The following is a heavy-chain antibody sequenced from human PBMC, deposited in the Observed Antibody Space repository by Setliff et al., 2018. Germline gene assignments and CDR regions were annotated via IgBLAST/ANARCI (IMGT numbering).Heavy chain of an antibody. CDR1: GYTLSNSI. CDR2: ISAYNGKT. V-gene: IGHV1-18*01. Sequence: ASVKVSCKASGYTLSNSILSWVRQAPGQGLEWVGWISAYNGKTYSAQKFQDRVTLTTHTSTNMGYLELRDLRSDDTAVYYCLGLVRYCTKIACQATSGDEVWGLGTLVTVSS. CDR3: LGLVRYCTKIACQATSGDEV. D-gene: IGHD2-8*01. J-gene: IGHJ4*02.